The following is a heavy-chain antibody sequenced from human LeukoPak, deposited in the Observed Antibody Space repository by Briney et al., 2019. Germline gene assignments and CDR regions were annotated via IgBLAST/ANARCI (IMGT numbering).Heavy chain of an antibody. CDR1: GFTFGDYA. CDR3: TRRGGYSHSDY. CDR2: IRSKAYGGTT. Sequence: GGSLRLSCTASGFTFGDYAMSWVRQAPGKGLEWVGFIRSKAYGGTTEYAASVKGRFTISRADSKSIAYLQMNSLKTEDTAVYYCTRRGGYSHSDYWGQGTLVTASS. D-gene: IGHD5-18*01. J-gene: IGHJ4*02. V-gene: IGHV3-49*04.